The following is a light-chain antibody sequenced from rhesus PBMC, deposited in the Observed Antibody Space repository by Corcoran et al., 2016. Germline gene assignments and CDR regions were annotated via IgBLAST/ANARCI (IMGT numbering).Light chain of an antibody. CDR3: QHNYGSPIS. J-gene: IGKJ4*01. V-gene: IGKV1-74*01. Sequence: DIQMTQSPSSLSASVGDRVTITCRPSEDVNDYLNWYQQLPGKPPKLLIYKASTLQSGVPSRFCGSGSGTDYTFTITSLQSEDIATYYCQHNYGSPISFGGGTKVEI. CDR1: EDVNDY. CDR2: KAS.